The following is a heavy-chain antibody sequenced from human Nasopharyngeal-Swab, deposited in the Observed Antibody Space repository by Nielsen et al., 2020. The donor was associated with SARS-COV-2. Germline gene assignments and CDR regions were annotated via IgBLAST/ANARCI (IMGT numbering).Heavy chain of an antibody. V-gene: IGHV3-53*01. J-gene: IGHJ6*03. CDR2: IYSGGST. Sequence: WIRQPPGKGLEWVSVIYSGGSTYYADSVKGRFTISRDNSKNTLYLQMNSLRAEDTAVYYCARDRFSGYMDVWGKGTTVTVS. CDR3: ARDRFSGYMDV. D-gene: IGHD6-25*01.